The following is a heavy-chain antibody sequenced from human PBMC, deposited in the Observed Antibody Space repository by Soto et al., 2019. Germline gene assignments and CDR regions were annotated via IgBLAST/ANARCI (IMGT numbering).Heavy chain of an antibody. D-gene: IGHD3-22*01. J-gene: IGHJ5*01. Sequence: GESLKTSCKGSGYSFTSYWIGWVRQMPGKGLEGMGIIYPADSDTRYSPSFQGQVTVSADKSITTAYLQWSSLKASDSARYYCVRPESTGYYASWGQGTLVTVSS. V-gene: IGHV5-51*01. CDR1: GYSFTSYW. CDR3: VRPESTGYYAS. CDR2: IYPADSDT.